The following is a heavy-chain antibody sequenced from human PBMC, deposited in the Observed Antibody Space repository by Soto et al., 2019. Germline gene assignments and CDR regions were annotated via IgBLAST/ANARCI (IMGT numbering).Heavy chain of an antibody. CDR2: IRASGVTT. CDR3: AKGAIGRLDY. J-gene: IGHJ4*02. V-gene: IGHV3-23*01. Sequence: DVQLLDSGGGLVQPGRSLRLSCAASGFTFSNYAMSWVRQAPGKGLEWVSTIRASGVTTFYADSARGRFTISRDNSKNTVSLQMNSLTADDTAIYYCAKGAIGRLDYWGQGTRVTVSS. CDR1: GFTFSNYA. D-gene: IGHD1-26*01.